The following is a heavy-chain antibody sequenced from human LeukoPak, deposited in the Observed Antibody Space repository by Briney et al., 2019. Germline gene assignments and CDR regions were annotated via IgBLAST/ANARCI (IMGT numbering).Heavy chain of an antibody. D-gene: IGHD3-22*01. Sequence: ASVKVSCKASGYTFTGYYMHWVRQAPGQGLEWMGWINANRGGTNYAQKFQARVTMTRDTSISTAYMELSRLRSDDTAVYYCARQYYDSSGLNWFDPWGQGTLVTVSS. CDR2: INANRGGT. CDR3: ARQYYDSSGLNWFDP. CDR1: GYTFTGYY. V-gene: IGHV1-2*02. J-gene: IGHJ5*02.